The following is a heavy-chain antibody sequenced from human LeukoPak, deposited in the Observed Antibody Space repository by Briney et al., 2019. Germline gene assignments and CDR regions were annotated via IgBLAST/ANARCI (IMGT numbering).Heavy chain of an antibody. CDR3: ARAPGYGAAYYFDY. V-gene: IGHV3-30*04. CDR1: GFTFSKFA. Sequence: PGGSLRLSCAAAGFTFSKFAMRWVRQAPGKGLEWVAVVSYDGSYKYYADSVKGRFTISRDNSKNTLYLQMNSLRAEDTAVYYCARAPGYGAAYYFDYWGQGTLVTVSS. J-gene: IGHJ4*02. CDR2: VSYDGSYK. D-gene: IGHD1-1*01.